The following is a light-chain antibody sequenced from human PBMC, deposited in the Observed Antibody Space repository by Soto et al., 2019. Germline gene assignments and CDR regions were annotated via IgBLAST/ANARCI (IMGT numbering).Light chain of an antibody. CDR1: SSTIGSNS. CDR2: NDD. V-gene: IGLV1-44*01. Sequence: QSVLTQPPSASGTPGQRVIMSCSGSSSTIGSNSVNWYQHLPGTAPRLLIYNDDQRPSGVPGRFSGSRSGTSASLAISGLQSEDEADYYCSAWDESLKGPVLGGGTKLTVL. CDR3: SAWDESLKGPV. J-gene: IGLJ2*01.